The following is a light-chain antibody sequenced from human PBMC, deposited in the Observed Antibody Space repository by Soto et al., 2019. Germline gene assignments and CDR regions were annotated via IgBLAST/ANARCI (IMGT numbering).Light chain of an antibody. V-gene: IGLV2-8*01. CDR2: EVS. Sequence: QSALTQPPSASGSPGQSVTISCTGTSSDVGGYNYVSWYQQHPGKAPKLMIYEVSKWPSGVPVRFSGSKSGNTASLTVSGLQAEDEADYYCSSYAGSNNVVFGGTTKLTVL. CDR3: SSYAGSNNVV. CDR1: SSDVGGYNY. J-gene: IGLJ2*01.